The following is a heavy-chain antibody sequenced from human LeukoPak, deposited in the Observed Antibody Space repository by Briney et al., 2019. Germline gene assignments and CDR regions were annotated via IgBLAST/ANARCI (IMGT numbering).Heavy chain of an antibody. V-gene: IGHV3-11*01. CDR3: VRAYSRGYSDDFDY. D-gene: IGHD3-22*01. CDR1: GFTFSDYY. J-gene: IGHJ4*02. Sequence: GGSLRLSCAASGFTFSDYYMSWMRQAAGGGLEWVSYIDGSGSSIYYAESAKGRFTVSRDNAENSLYLQMNSLRGEDTAVYYCVRAYSRGYSDDFDYWGQGTLVTVSS. CDR2: IDGSGSSI.